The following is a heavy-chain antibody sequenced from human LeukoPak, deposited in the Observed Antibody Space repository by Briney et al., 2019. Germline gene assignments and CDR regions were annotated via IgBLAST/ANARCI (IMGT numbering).Heavy chain of an antibody. V-gene: IGHV1-69*05. Sequence: SVKVSCKASGGTFSSYAISWVRQAPGQGLEWMGRIIPIFGTANYAQKFQGRVTITTDESTSTAYMELSSLRSEDTAVYYCARHSSGSYVGRAGYFDYWGQGTLVTVSS. CDR2: IIPIFGTA. CDR1: GGTFSSYA. J-gene: IGHJ4*02. CDR3: ARHSSGSYVGRAGYFDY. D-gene: IGHD3-10*01.